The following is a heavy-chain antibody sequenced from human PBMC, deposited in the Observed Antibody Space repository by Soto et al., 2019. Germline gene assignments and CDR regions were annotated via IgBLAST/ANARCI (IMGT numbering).Heavy chain of an antibody. Sequence: ASVKVSCKASGYTFTSYGISWVRQAPGQGLEWMGWISAYNGNTNYAQKLQGRVTMTTDTSTSTAYMELRSLRSDDTAVYYCARVPVGATIVGVYYYYGMDVWGQGTTVTVSS. CDR1: GYTFTSYG. V-gene: IGHV1-18*01. D-gene: IGHD1-26*01. J-gene: IGHJ6*02. CDR3: ARVPVGATIVGVYYYYGMDV. CDR2: ISAYNGNT.